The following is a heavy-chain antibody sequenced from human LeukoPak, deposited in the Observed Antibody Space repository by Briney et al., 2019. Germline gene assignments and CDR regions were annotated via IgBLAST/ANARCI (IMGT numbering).Heavy chain of an antibody. V-gene: IGHV4-59*01. CDR1: GGSISSYY. CDR3: ARVRIGFDY. J-gene: IGHJ4*02. CDR2: IYHSGST. D-gene: IGHD2-15*01. Sequence: PSETLSLTCTVSGGSISSYYWSWIRQPPGKGLEWIGYIYHSGSTNYNPSLKSRVTISVDTSKNQFSLKLSSVTAADTAVYHCARVRIGFDYWGQGTLVTVSS.